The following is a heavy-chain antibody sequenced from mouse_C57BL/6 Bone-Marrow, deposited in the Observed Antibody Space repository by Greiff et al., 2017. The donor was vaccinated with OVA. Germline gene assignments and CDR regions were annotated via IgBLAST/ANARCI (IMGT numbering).Heavy chain of an antibody. CDR3: ARHYSNFWYFDV. Sequence: QVQLKQSGAELARPGASVKMSCKASGYTFTSYTMHWVKQRPGQGLEWIGYINPSSGYTKYNQKFKDKATLTADKSSSTAYMPLSSLTSEDSAVYYCARHYSNFWYFDVWGTGTTVTVSS. D-gene: IGHD2-5*01. J-gene: IGHJ1*03. V-gene: IGHV1-4*01. CDR2: INPSSGYT. CDR1: GYTFTSYT.